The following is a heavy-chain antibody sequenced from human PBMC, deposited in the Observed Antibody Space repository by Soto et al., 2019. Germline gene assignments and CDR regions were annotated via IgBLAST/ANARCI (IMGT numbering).Heavy chain of an antibody. CDR1: GFTFDDYA. CDR2: ISWNSGSI. J-gene: IGHJ1*01. Sequence: EVQLVESGGGLVQPGRSLRLSCAASGFTFDDYAMHWVRQAPGKGLEWVSGISWNSGSIGYADSVKGRFTISRDNAKNSLYLQMNSLRAEDTALYYCAKDIGSSGQQLVLMYFQNWGQGTLVTVSS. D-gene: IGHD6-13*01. CDR3: AKDIGSSGQQLVLMYFQN. V-gene: IGHV3-9*01.